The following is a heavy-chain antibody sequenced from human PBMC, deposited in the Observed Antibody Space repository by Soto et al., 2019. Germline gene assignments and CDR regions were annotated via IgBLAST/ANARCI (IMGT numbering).Heavy chain of an antibody. D-gene: IGHD2-15*01. J-gene: IGHJ6*02. CDR2: IYWDADK. Sequence: QITLKESGPTLVKPTQTLTLTCTFSGFSVSTSGVGVAWIRQPPGKALEWLALIYWDADKRYSPFLQSRVTITKDTSKNRVVLTMTNMDPVDTATYYCAHKGGRGAGMDVWGQGTTVTVSS. CDR3: AHKGGRGAGMDV. CDR1: GFSVSTSGVG. V-gene: IGHV2-5*02.